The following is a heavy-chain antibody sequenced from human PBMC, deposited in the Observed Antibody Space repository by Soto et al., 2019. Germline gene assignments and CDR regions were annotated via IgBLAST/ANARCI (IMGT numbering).Heavy chain of an antibody. D-gene: IGHD1-26*01. CDR3: GRGRSGQIVIFY. Sequence: ASVKVSCKTSGYTFTGHYIHWVRQAPQQGPEWMGEIGPESGATRYAEKFRGRVTMTMDTSITTVYMELRNLSPDDTAVYYCGRGRSGQIVIFYWGQGTPVTVS. CDR2: IGPESGAT. V-gene: IGHV1-2*02. CDR1: GYTFTGHY. J-gene: IGHJ4*02.